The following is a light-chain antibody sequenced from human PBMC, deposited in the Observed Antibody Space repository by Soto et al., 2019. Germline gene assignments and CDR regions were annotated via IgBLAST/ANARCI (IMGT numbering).Light chain of an antibody. CDR2: HAS. Sequence: EIVRTQSPATLSVSPGERATLSCRASQSVYSTLAWYQQKPGQAPSLLIYHASTRATGIPARFSGSGSGTEFTLTLSSLQSEDFAVYYCQQYNKWPLTFGGGTKLEIK. CDR1: QSVYST. CDR3: QQYNKWPLT. V-gene: IGKV3-15*01. J-gene: IGKJ4*01.